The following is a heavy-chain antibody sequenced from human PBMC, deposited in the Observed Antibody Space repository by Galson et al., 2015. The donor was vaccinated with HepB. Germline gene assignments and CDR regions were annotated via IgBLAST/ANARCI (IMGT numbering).Heavy chain of an antibody. J-gene: IGHJ4*02. V-gene: IGHV4-4*07. CDR1: GGSISSYY. D-gene: IGHD4-17*01. CDR3: ARANTQTDYYGDLFDY. Sequence: LSLTCTVSGGSISSYYWSWIRQPAGKGLEWIGRIYTSGSTNYNPSLKSRVTMSVDTSKNQFSLKLSSVTAADTAVYYCARANTQTDYYGDLFDYWGQGTLVTVSS. CDR2: IYTSGST.